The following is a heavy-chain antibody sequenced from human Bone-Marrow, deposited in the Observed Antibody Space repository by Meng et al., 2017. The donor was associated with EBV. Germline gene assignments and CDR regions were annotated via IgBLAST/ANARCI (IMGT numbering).Heavy chain of an antibody. CDR2: INTDNGNT. CDR3: ARVLCGSCYSIDY. CDR1: GYTLTDFTRYP. D-gene: IGHD2-15*01. J-gene: IGHJ4*02. Sequence: QVTIVHSGAEVKKPGASVKVSCKASGYTLTDFTRYPIHWVRQAPGQGLEWMGRINTDNGNTKYSQNFQGRVTITRDTSASTVYVELSSLRSEDTAVYYCARVLCGSCYSIDYWGQGTLVTVSS. V-gene: IGHV1-3*04.